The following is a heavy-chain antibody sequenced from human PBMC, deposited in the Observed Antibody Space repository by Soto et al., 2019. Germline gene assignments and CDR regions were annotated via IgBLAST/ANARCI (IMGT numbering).Heavy chain of an antibody. Sequence: GGSLRLSCAASGFTFSSYSMNWVRQAPGKGLEWVSSISSSSSYIYYADSVKGRFTISRDNAKNSLYLQMNSLRAEDTAVYYCARGTTGTSCYSTVLYCSGGRRRPLAYCGQGSLVPVSS. CDR1: GFTFSSYS. CDR3: ARGTTGTSCYSTVLYCSGGRRRPLAY. V-gene: IGHV3-21*01. D-gene: IGHD2-15*01. CDR2: ISSSSSYI. J-gene: IGHJ1*01.